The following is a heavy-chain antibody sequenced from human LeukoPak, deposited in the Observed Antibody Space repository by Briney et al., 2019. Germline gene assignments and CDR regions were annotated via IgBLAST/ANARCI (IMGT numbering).Heavy chain of an antibody. CDR2: INHSGST. D-gene: IGHD3-22*01. CDR3: ARHGTYYYDSSGGGINWFDP. Sequence: SETLSLTCAVYGGSFSGYYWSWIRQPPGKGLERIGEINHSGSTNYNPSLKSRVTISVDTSKNQFSLKLSSVTAADTAVYYCARHGTYYYDSSGGGINWFDPWGQGTLVTVSS. J-gene: IGHJ5*02. CDR1: GGSFSGYY. V-gene: IGHV4-34*01.